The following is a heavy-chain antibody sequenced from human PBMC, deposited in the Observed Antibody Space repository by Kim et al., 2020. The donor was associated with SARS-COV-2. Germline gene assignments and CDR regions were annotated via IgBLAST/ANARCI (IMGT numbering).Heavy chain of an antibody. CDR1: GGSFSGYY. CDR2: INHSGST. Sequence: SETLSLTCAVYGGSFSGYYWSWIRQPPGKGLEWIGEINHSGSTNYNPSLKSRVTISVDTSKNQFSLKLSSVTAADTAVYYCARVRGSRVYFDYWGQGTLVTVSS. J-gene: IGHJ4*02. CDR3: ARVRGSRVYFDY. D-gene: IGHD6-13*01. V-gene: IGHV4-34*01.